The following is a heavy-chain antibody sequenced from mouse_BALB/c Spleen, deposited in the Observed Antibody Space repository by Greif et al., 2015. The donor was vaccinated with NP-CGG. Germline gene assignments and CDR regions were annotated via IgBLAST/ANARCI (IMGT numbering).Heavy chain of an antibody. CDR3: ARYDGYYSAWFAY. CDR1: GYTFTNYW. D-gene: IGHD2-3*01. CDR2: IYPGGGYT. V-gene: IGHV1-63*02. J-gene: IGHJ3*01. Sequence: VQLQQSGAELVRPGPSVKISCKASGYTFTNYWLGWVKQRPGHGLEWIGDIYPGGGYTNYNEKFKGKATLTADTSSSTAYMQLSSLTSEDSAVYFCARYDGYYSAWFAYWGQGTLVTVSA.